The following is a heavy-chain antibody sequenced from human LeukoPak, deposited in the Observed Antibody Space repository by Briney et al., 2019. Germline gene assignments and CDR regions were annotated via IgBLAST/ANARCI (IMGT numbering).Heavy chain of an antibody. CDR3: ARLGSSSPNWYFDL. Sequence: SETLSLTCTVSGGSISSSSYYWGWIRQPPGKGLEWIGSIYYSGSTYYNPSLKSRVTMSVDTSKNQFSLKLTSVTAADTAVYDCARLGSSSPNWYFDLWGRGTLVTVSS. D-gene: IGHD6-6*01. V-gene: IGHV4-39*01. J-gene: IGHJ2*01. CDR2: IYYSGST. CDR1: GGSISSSSYY.